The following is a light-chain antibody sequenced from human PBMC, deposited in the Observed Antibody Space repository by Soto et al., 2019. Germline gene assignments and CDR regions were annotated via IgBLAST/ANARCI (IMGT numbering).Light chain of an antibody. Sequence: QSALTQPASVSGSPGQSITISCTGTSSDVGGYNYVSWYQQHPGKVPKLMIYEVNNRPSGVSNRFSGSKSGNTASLTISGLQAEDEAEYYCSSYTSSSTQVLGGGTKLTVL. CDR3: SSYTSSSTQV. V-gene: IGLV2-14*01. CDR1: SSDVGGYNY. J-gene: IGLJ3*02. CDR2: EVN.